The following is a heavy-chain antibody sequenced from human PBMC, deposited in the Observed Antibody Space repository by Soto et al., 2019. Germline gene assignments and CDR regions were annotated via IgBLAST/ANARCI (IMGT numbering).Heavy chain of an antibody. V-gene: IGHV3-30*03. CDR1: EFTFSNYA. CDR3: AIRASYYDSSGYFDY. J-gene: IGHJ4*02. CDR2: ISYDGNNK. Sequence: GGSLRLSCAASEFTFSNYAMHWVRQAPGKGLQWLAVISYDGNNKYYADSVEGRFTISRDNAKNTVYLQMNSLRAEDTAVYYCAIRASYYDSSGYFDYWGQGTLVTVSS. D-gene: IGHD3-22*01.